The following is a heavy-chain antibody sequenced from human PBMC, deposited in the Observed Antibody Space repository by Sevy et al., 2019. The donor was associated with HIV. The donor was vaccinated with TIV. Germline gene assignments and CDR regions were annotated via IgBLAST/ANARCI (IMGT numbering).Heavy chain of an antibody. Sequence: LSLTCAASGFTCSDYAMSWVRQAPGEGLEWVSIVNNSGGNTYYTDSVKGRFTSSRDNSKNTLYLAMNSLRGEDMAVYYCAKVGYTDAFDIWGQGTMVTVSS. J-gene: IGHJ3*02. CDR1: GFTCSDYA. CDR2: VNNSGGNT. V-gene: IGHV3-23*01. D-gene: IGHD5-12*01. CDR3: AKVGYTDAFDI.